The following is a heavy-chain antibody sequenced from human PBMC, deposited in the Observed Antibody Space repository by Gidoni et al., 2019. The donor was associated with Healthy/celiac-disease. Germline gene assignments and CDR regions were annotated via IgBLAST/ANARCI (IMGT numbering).Heavy chain of an antibody. CDR1: GFTFINAV. CDR3: TTPYLMTTSLS. CDR2: IKSKTDGGTT. V-gene: IGHV3-15*01. D-gene: IGHD4-17*01. J-gene: IGHJ4*02. Sequence: EVQLVESGGGLVKPGVSLRLSCAASGFTFINAVMRWVRQAPGKGLEWVGRIKSKTDGGTTDYAAPVKGRFTISRDDSKNTLYLQMNSLKTEDTAVYYCTTPYLMTTSLSWGQGTLVTVSS.